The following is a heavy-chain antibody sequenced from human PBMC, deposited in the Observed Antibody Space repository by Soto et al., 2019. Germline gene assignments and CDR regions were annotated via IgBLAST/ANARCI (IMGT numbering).Heavy chain of an antibody. CDR1: GFTFSSYA. Sequence: QVQLVESGGGVVQPGRSLRLSCAASGFTFSSYAMHWVRQAPGKGLEWVAVISYDGSDKYYADSVKGRFTISRDNSKNTLYLQMNSLRAEDTAVYYCAKGRLDDYGDYGDGGAFDIWGQGTMVTVSS. D-gene: IGHD4-17*01. CDR3: AKGRLDDYGDYGDGGAFDI. CDR2: ISYDGSDK. V-gene: IGHV3-30*18. J-gene: IGHJ3*02.